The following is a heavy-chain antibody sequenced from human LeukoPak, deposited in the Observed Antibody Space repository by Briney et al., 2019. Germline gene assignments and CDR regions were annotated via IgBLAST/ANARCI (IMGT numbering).Heavy chain of an antibody. D-gene: IGHD6-19*01. CDR1: GFTFNTYA. J-gene: IGHJ3*02. V-gene: IGHV3-48*04. CDR2: ISSSGSTI. Sequence: PGGSLRLSCAASGFTFNTYAMSWVRQAPGKGLEWVSYISSSGSTIYYADSVKGRFTISRDNAKNSLYLQMNSLRAEDTAVYYCARASLGSSGWYYAFDIWGQGTMVTVSS. CDR3: ARASLGSSGWYYAFDI.